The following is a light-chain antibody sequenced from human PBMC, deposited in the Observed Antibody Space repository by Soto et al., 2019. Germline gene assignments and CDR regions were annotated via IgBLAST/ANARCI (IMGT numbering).Light chain of an antibody. CDR1: QGIRHY. CDR3: ENFDSAPQT. J-gene: IGKJ1*01. Sequence: DIQMTQSPSSLSASVGDRVTITCRASQGIRHYLAWYQQKPGKVPKLLIYEASNLQSGVPSRFRGGGSGTEFTITISSLQHEDVATYYCENFDSAPQTFGQGTKVEI. CDR2: EAS. V-gene: IGKV1-27*01.